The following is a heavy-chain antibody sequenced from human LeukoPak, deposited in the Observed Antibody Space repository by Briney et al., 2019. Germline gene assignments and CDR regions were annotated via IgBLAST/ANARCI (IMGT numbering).Heavy chain of an antibody. CDR3: ARNSRGATVY. CDR2: IFYSGST. J-gene: IGHJ4*02. CDR1: GGSISSSTYY. Sequence: SETLSLTCTVSGGSISSSTYYWGWIRQPPGKGLEWIGNIFYSGSTYYNPSLKSRLTISVDTSKNQFSLKLSSVTAADTAVYYCARNSRGATVYWGQGTLVTVSS. D-gene: IGHD4-17*01. V-gene: IGHV4-39*01.